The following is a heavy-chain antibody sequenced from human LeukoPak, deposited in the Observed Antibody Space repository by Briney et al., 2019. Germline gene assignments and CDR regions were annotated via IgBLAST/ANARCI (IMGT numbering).Heavy chain of an antibody. CDR2: INPNSGGT. Sequence: ASVTVSFKASGYTFTVYYMHWVRQAPGQGGEGMGWINPNSGGTNYTQKFQGRVTITRDTSISTAYMELSRLRSDDTAVYYCARAMYYYDSSGYYFLDAFDIWGQGTMVTVSS. CDR3: ARAMYYYDSSGYYFLDAFDI. CDR1: GYTFTVYY. J-gene: IGHJ3*02. V-gene: IGHV1-2*02. D-gene: IGHD3-22*01.